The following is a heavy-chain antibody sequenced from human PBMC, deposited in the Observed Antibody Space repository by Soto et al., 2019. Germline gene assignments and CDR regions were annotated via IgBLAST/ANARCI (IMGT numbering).Heavy chain of an antibody. CDR1: GGSFSGYY. CDR3: ARVTVAAAGTVESSFDY. D-gene: IGHD6-13*01. J-gene: IGHJ4*02. V-gene: IGHV4-34*01. CDR2: INHSGST. Sequence: PSETLSLTCAVYGGSFSGYYWSWIRQPPGKGLEWIGEINHSGSTNYNPSLKSRVTISVDTSKNQFSLKLSSVTAADTAVYYCARVTVAAAGTVESSFDYWGQGTQVTVSS.